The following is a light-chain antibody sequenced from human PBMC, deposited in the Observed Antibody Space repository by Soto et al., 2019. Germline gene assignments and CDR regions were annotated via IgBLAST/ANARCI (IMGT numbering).Light chain of an antibody. CDR3: QSYDISLHNDV. CDR1: SSNIGAGYD. V-gene: IGLV1-40*01. CDR2: GNS. Sequence: QSVLTQPPSVSGAPGQRVTISCTGSSSNIGAGYDVHWYQQLPGTAPKLLIYGNSNRPSGVPDRFSGSKSGTSASLAITGLQAEDEADYYCQSYDISLHNDVFGPGTTVTVL. J-gene: IGLJ1*01.